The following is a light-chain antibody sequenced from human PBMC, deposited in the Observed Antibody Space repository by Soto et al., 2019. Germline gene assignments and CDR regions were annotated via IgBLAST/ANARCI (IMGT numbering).Light chain of an antibody. Sequence: DIQMTQSPSTLSASVGDRVTITCRASQSISSWLAWYQQKPGKAPKLLINKASSLESGVPSRFSGSGSGTEFTLTISSLQPDDFATYYCQQYNSPETFGQGTKVEIK. CDR1: QSISSW. J-gene: IGKJ1*01. CDR2: KAS. CDR3: QQYNSPET. V-gene: IGKV1-5*03.